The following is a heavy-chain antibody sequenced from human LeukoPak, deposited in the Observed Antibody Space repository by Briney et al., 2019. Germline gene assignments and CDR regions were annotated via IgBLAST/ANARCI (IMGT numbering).Heavy chain of an antibody. CDR3: ARGATGYWVFDY. J-gene: IGHJ4*02. Sequence: GGSLRLSCAASGFTVSSNYMSWVRQAPGKGLEWVSVIYSGGSTYYTDSVKGRFTISRDNSKNTLYLQMNSWRAEDTAVYFCARGATGYWVFDYWGQGTLVTVSS. D-gene: IGHD1-26*01. V-gene: IGHV3-53*01. CDR2: IYSGGST. CDR1: GFTVSSNY.